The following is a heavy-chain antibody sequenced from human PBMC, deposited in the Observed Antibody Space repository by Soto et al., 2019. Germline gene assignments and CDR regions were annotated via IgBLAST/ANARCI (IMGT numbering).Heavy chain of an antibody. CDR2: MYYSGTT. CDR1: GGSINNSSHY. CDR3: ARHPFRTGGSDY. Sequence: QLQLQESGRGLVKPSETLSLTCLVFGGSINNSSHYWGFFRQPPGKGLEWIGSMYYSGTTYYNPSLKSRVTISVDTSKNHFSLRLSSVTAADTAVYYCARHPFRTGGSDYWGQGILVTVSS. V-gene: IGHV4-39*01. D-gene: IGHD1-1*01. J-gene: IGHJ4*02.